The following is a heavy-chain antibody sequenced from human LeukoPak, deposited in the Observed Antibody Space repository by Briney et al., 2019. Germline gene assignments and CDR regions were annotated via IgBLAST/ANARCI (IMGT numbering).Heavy chain of an antibody. J-gene: IGHJ1*01. CDR1: GYTFTSYG. CDR3: AILANPTTLKPGAEYFHH. Sequence: GASVKVSCKASGYTFTSYGISWVRQAPGQGLEWMGGIIPIFGTADYAQKFYGRVTISADKSTSTAYMDLSSLRSEDTAVYYCAILANPTTLKPGAEYFHHWGQGTLVTVSS. CDR2: IIPIFGTA. D-gene: IGHD4-17*01. V-gene: IGHV1-69*06.